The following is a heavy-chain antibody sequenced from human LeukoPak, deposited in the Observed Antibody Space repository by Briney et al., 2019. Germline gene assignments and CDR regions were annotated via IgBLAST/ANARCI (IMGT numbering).Heavy chain of an antibody. D-gene: IGHD3-9*01. J-gene: IGHJ6*04. V-gene: IGHV3-30*04. Sequence: GGSLRLSCAASGFTFSSYAMHWVRQAPGKGLERVAVISYDGSNKYYADSVKGRFTHSRDNSKNTLYLQMNSLRAEDTAVYYCAREYYDILTGYGMDVWGKGTTVTVSS. CDR3: AREYYDILTGYGMDV. CDR1: GFTFSSYA. CDR2: ISYDGSNK.